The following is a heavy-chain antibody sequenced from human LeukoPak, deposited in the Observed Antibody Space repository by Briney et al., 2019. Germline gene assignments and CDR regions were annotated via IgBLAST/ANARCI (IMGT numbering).Heavy chain of an antibody. Sequence: GGSLRLSWVCARSSTSSYLVSLGRQAREEVLGWGVNIKQDGSERYYLDSVKRRFTISRDNAKNSQYLQMNRLTVEDACTYCFARDSVAVHAYYWGQGPLVTVSS. CDR3: ARDSVAVHAYY. V-gene: IGHV3-7*01. D-gene: IGHD3-22*01. J-gene: IGHJ4*02. CDR2: IKQDGSER. CDR1: RSSTSSYL.